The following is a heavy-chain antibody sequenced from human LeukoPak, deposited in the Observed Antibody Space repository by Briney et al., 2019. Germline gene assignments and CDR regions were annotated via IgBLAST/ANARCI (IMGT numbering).Heavy chain of an antibody. V-gene: IGHV4-59*01. Sequence: SETLSLTCTVSGGSISSYNWSWIRQPPGKGLEWIGYIYYSGSTNYNPSLKSRVTISVDTSKNQFSLKLSSVTAADTAVYYCARDRVREDADAFDIWGQGTMVTVSS. J-gene: IGHJ3*02. CDR1: GGSISSYN. CDR2: IYYSGST. D-gene: IGHD3-10*01. CDR3: ARDRVREDADAFDI.